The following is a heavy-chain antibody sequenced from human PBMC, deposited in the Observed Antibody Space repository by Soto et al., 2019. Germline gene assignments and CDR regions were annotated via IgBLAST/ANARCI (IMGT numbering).Heavy chain of an antibody. CDR2: VSYSGST. CDR3: ARSAHCSSTSCHFDY. Sequence: SETLSLTCTVSGDSIDSSTYYWGWIRQPPGKGLEWIGSVSYSGSTYYNPPLKSRVTISVDTSKNQFSLKVSSVTAADTAVYYCARSAHCSSTSCHFDYWGQGTLVTVSS. V-gene: IGHV4-39*07. D-gene: IGHD2-2*01. J-gene: IGHJ4*02. CDR1: GDSIDSSTYY.